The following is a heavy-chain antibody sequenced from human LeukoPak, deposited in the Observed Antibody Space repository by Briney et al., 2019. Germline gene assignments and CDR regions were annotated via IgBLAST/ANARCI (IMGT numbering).Heavy chain of an antibody. CDR3: ARGGGDGYIY. D-gene: IGHD5-24*01. CDR2: IYTSGST. J-gene: IGHJ4*02. Sequence: PSETLSLTCSASGGSISGYYWSWIRQPAGKGLEWIGRIYTSGSTNYNPSLKSRVTMSVDTSKNQFSPKLSYVTAADTAVYYCARGGGDGYIYWGQGTLVTVSS. CDR1: GGSISGYY. V-gene: IGHV4-4*07.